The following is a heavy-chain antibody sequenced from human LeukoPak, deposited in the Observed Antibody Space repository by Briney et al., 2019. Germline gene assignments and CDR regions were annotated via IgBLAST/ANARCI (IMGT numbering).Heavy chain of an antibody. CDR3: ARGRYSYGPLPSYFDY. V-gene: IGHV3-33*01. CDR2: IWYDGSNK. CDR1: GFTFSSYG. J-gene: IGHJ4*02. Sequence: GRSLRLSCAASGFTFSSYGMHWVRQAPGKGLEWVAVIWYDGSNKYYADSVKGRFTISRDNSKNTLYLQMNSLRAEDTAVYYCARGRYSYGPLPSYFDYWGQGTLVTVSS. D-gene: IGHD5-18*01.